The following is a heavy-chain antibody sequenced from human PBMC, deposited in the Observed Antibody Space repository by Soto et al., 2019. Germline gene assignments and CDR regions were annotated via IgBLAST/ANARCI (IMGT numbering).Heavy chain of an antibody. V-gene: IGHV1-69*13. CDR3: ARSVRPNIAVRYYYGMDV. CDR1: GGTFSSYA. Sequence: GASVKVSCKASGGTFSSYAISWVRQAPGQGLEWMGGIIPIFGTANYAQKFQGRVTITADESTSTAYMELSSLRSEDTAVYYCARSVRPNIAVRYYYGMDVWGQGTTVTVSS. CDR2: IIPIFGTA. J-gene: IGHJ6*02. D-gene: IGHD6-19*01.